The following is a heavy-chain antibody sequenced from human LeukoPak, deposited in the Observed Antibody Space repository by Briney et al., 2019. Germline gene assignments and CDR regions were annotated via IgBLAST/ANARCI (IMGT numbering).Heavy chain of an antibody. D-gene: IGHD2-21*01. CDR1: GYIFIGHF. CDR3: ARGRGDRFLIVHAFDI. V-gene: IGHV1-2*07. J-gene: IGHJ3*02. CDR2: INPNSGGT. Sequence: ASVKVSCKASGYIFIGHFMHWVRQAPGQGLEWMGWINPNSGGTNYAPKFQGRVTMTRDTSISTAYMELSRLRSDDRAVYYCARGRGDRFLIVHAFDIWGQGTMVTVSS.